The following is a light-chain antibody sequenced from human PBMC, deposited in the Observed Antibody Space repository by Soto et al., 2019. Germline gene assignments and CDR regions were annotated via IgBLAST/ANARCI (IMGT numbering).Light chain of an antibody. CDR1: QSVSARY. CDR3: QRFDNSPPYT. J-gene: IGKJ2*01. Sequence: EIVLTQSPGTLSLSPGERVTLSCRASQSVSARYIAWYQQRPGQAPRLLIYATSSRATGIPDRFSGSGSGTDFSLSISRVEPEDFAVYFCQRFDNSPPYTFGQGTKLEIK. CDR2: ATS. V-gene: IGKV3-20*01.